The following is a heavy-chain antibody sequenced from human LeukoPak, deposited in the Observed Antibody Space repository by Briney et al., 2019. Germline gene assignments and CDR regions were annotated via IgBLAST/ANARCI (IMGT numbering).Heavy chain of an antibody. Sequence: ASVKVSCKASGYTFTSYYMHWVRQAPGQGLEWMGIINPSGGSTGYAQKFQGRVTMTRDMSTSTVYMELSSLRSEDTAVYYCALRRGGFGVVFDYWGQGTLVTVSS. J-gene: IGHJ4*02. CDR2: INPSGGST. V-gene: IGHV1-46*01. CDR3: ALRRGGFGVVFDY. CDR1: GYTFTSYY. D-gene: IGHD3-10*01.